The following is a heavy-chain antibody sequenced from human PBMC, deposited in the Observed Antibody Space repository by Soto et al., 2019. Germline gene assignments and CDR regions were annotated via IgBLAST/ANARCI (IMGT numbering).Heavy chain of an antibody. CDR1: GYSFAGYW. Sequence: GESLKISCKGSGYSFAGYWITWVRQKPGKGLEWMGRIDPSDSQTYYSPSFRGHVTIPVTKSITTVFLQWSSLRASDTAMYYCARQIYDSDTGPNFQYYFDSWGRGTLVTVSS. CDR2: IDPSDSQT. D-gene: IGHD3-22*01. V-gene: IGHV5-10-1*01. J-gene: IGHJ4*02. CDR3: ARQIYDSDTGPNFQYYFDS.